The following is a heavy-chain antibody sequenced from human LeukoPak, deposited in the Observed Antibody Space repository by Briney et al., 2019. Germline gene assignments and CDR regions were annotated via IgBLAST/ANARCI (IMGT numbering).Heavy chain of an antibody. CDR1: GFTFSSYA. V-gene: IGHV3-23*01. CDR2: ISGSGGLI. CDR3: AKGSDMAYYFDY. Sequence: GGSLRLSCAASGFTFSSYAMSWVRQAPGKGLEWVSTISGSGGLIYYADSLKGRFTNSRDNSKNTLYLQMNSLRAEDTALYYCAKGSDMAYYFDYWGQGTLVTVSS. J-gene: IGHJ4*02. D-gene: IGHD5-18*01.